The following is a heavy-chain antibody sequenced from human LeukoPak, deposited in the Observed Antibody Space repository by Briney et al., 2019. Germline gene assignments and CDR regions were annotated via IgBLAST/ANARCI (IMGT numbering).Heavy chain of an antibody. CDR1: GYTFTSYD. CDR3: ARGKMYYYGSGSDRFDY. Sequence: ASVKVSCKASGYTFTSYDINWVRQATGQGLEWMGWMNPNSGNTGYAQKFQGRDTMTRNTSISTAYMELSSLRSEDTAVYYCARGKMYYYGSGSDRFDYWGQGTLVTVSS. V-gene: IGHV1-8*01. D-gene: IGHD3-10*01. J-gene: IGHJ4*02. CDR2: MNPNSGNT.